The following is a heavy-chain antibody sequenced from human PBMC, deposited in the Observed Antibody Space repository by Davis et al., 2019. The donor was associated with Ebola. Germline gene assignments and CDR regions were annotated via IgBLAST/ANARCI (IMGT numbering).Heavy chain of an antibody. CDR3: ARGVVVSPWYFDL. CDR1: GYTFTAYY. J-gene: IGHJ2*01. D-gene: IGHD2-15*01. V-gene: IGHV1-2*04. Sequence: AASVKVSCKASGYTFTAYYIHWVLQPPGQGLEWMGWINTNNGDTSYPQKFQGWVTMARDTSITTAYMELNRLTSDDTAVYYCARGVVVSPWYFDLWGRGTLVTVSS. CDR2: INTNNGDT.